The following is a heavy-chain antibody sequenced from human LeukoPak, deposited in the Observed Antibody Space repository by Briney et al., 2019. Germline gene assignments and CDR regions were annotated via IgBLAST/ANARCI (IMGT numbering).Heavy chain of an antibody. Sequence: KPSETLSLTCAVSGGSITSSNWWTWVRQPPGKGLEWIGEIYYSGSTNYNPSLKSRVTISMDKSKNQFSLELTSVTAADTAVYYCAREYGSSHGFDPWGQGTLVTVSS. CDR1: GGSITSSNW. CDR2: IYYSGST. V-gene: IGHV4-4*02. CDR3: AREYGSSHGFDP. D-gene: IGHD6-13*01. J-gene: IGHJ5*02.